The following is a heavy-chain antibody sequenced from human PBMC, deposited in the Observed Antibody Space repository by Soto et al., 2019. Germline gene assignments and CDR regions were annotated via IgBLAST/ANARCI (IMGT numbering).Heavy chain of an antibody. Sequence: SETLSLTCAVYGGSFSGYYWSWILQPPWKGLEWIGEINHSGSTNYNPSLKSRVTISVDTSKNQFSLKLSSVTAADTAVYYCAGACSSSRDYYYGMDVWGQGTTVTVSS. V-gene: IGHV4-34*01. CDR2: INHSGST. CDR1: GGSFSGYY. D-gene: IGHD6-6*01. CDR3: AGACSSSRDYYYGMDV. J-gene: IGHJ6*02.